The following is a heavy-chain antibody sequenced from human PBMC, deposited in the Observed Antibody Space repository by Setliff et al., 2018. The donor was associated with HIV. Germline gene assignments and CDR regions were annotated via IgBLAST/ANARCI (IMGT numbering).Heavy chain of an antibody. V-gene: IGHV1-18*01. CDR1: GYSFSRYG. CDR2: ISGLNGNT. J-gene: IGHJ3*02. D-gene: IGHD6-19*01. CDR3: ARVPYRSAWFSGGHDAFDI. Sequence: ASVKVSCKASGYSFSRYGLSWVRQAPGQGLEWMGWISGLNGNTKYAQSFQDRVAMTTETATSTAYMEMRSLGSDDTAVYFCARVPYRSAWFSGGHDAFDIWGQGTMVTVSS.